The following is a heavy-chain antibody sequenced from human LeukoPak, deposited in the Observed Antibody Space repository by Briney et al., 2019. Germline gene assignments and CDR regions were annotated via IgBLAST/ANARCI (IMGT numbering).Heavy chain of an antibody. D-gene: IGHD4-17*01. CDR2: IYYSGST. CDR1: GGSISSYY. Sequence: PSETLSLPCTVSGGSISSYYWSWIRQPPGKGLEWIGYIYYSGSTNYNPSLKSRVTISVDTSKNQFSLKLSSVTAADTAVYYCARMTTVTSQFQHWGQGTLVTVSS. J-gene: IGHJ1*01. CDR3: ARMTTVTSQFQH. V-gene: IGHV4-59*01.